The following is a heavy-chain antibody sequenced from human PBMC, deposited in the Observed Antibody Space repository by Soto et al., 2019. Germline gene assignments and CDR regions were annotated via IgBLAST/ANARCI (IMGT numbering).Heavy chain of an antibody. CDR3: ARDMAVVGATGDWYYYYGMYV. Sequence: QVQLVESGGGVVQPGRSLRLSCAASGFTFSSYGMQWVRQAPGKGLEWVSVIWYDGSNKYYADSVKGRFTISRDNSKNTLYLQMNSLRAEDTAVYYCARDMAVVGATGDWYYYYGMYVWGQGTTVTVSS. CDR1: GFTFSSYG. D-gene: IGHD1-26*01. V-gene: IGHV3-33*01. J-gene: IGHJ6*02. CDR2: IWYDGSNK.